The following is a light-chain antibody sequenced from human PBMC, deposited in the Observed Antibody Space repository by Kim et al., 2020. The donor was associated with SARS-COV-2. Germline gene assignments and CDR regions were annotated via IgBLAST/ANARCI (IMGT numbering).Light chain of an antibody. J-gene: IGKJ1*01. Sequence: DIQMTQSPSSLSASVGDGVTITCRASQDIANYLAWYQQKPGKVPKLLVYAASALKSGVPSRFSGRRSGTDFTLTISNLQPEDVATYYCQKYDSAPWTFGQGTKVDI. CDR1: QDIANY. V-gene: IGKV1-27*01. CDR3: QKYDSAPWT. CDR2: AAS.